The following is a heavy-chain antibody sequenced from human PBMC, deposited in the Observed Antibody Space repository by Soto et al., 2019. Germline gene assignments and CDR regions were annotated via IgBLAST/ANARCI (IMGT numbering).Heavy chain of an antibody. D-gene: IGHD3-22*01. Sequence: ASVKVSCKASGYTFTNYYMHWVRQAPGQGLEWMGIINPSGGSTSYAQKFQGRVTMTRDTSTSTVYMELSSLRSEDTAVYYCARVSYYDSSGYPDAFDIWGQGTMVTVSS. V-gene: IGHV1-46*01. J-gene: IGHJ3*02. CDR1: GYTFTNYY. CDR2: INPSGGST. CDR3: ARVSYYDSSGYPDAFDI.